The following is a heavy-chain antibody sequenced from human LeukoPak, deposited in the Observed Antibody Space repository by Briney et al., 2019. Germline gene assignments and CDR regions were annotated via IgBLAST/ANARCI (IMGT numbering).Heavy chain of an antibody. D-gene: IGHD2-15*01. Sequence: GESLKISCKGSGYTFTSNWIAWVRQMPGKGLEWMGIVYPGDSGIRYGPSFQGQVTISADKSITTAYLQWSSLKASDTAMYYCARASYCLSRSCRLDHWGQGSLVTVSS. CDR3: ARASYCLSRSCRLDH. CDR2: VYPGDSGI. J-gene: IGHJ4*02. V-gene: IGHV5-51*01. CDR1: GYTFTSNW.